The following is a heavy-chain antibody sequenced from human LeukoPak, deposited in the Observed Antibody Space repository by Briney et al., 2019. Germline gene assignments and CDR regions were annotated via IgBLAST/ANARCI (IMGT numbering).Heavy chain of an antibody. CDR3: ARAQGGVDY. V-gene: IGHV3-23*01. Sequence: GGSLRLSCAASGFTFSDYVMIWVRQAPGKGLEWVSGITASGDRTFYGDSVRGRFTMSRDNSKNTVYLQMNSLRAEDTAVYYCARAQGGVDYWGQGTLVTVSS. CDR1: GFTFSDYV. D-gene: IGHD3-16*01. J-gene: IGHJ4*02. CDR2: ITASGDRT.